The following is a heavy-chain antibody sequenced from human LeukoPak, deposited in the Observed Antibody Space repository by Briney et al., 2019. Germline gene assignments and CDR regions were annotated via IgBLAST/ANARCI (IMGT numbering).Heavy chain of an antibody. D-gene: IGHD3-3*01. CDR1: KFTFSHYG. CDR3: VKEYHSRGFGAYFDY. J-gene: IGHJ4*02. Sequence: GGTLRLSCTASKFTFSHYGMQWVRQAPGKGLEWVAVISSDGSIKVYADSVKGRFTLSRDNSINTVDLQMNSLRAEDTAVYYCVKEYHSRGFGAYFDYWGQGTLVTVSS. V-gene: IGHV3-30*18. CDR2: ISSDGSIK.